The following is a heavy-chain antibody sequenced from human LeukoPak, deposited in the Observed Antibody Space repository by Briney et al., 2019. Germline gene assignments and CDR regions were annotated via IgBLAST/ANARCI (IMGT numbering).Heavy chain of an antibody. CDR2: IYYSGST. CDR3: ARQGGVRYSYGTFYFDY. D-gene: IGHD5-18*01. CDR1: GGSISSSSYY. V-gene: IGHV4-39*01. Sequence: SETLSLTCTVSGGSISSSSYYWGWVRQPPGTGLEWLGSIYYSGSTYYNPSLKSRVTISVDTFKNQFSLKLSSVTAADTAVYYCARQGGVRYSYGTFYFDYWGQGTLVTVSS. J-gene: IGHJ4*02.